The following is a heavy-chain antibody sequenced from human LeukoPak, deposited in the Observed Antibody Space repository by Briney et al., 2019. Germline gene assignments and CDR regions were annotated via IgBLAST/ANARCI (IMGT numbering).Heavy chain of an antibody. CDR1: GFTFSSYG. CDR3: AKDPTHFRVWDDYDTNILSH. CDR2: ISYDGSNK. V-gene: IGHV3-30*18. D-gene: IGHD4/OR15-4a*01. Sequence: PGRSLRLSCAASGFTFSSYGMHWVRQAPGKGLEWVAVISYDGSNKYYADSVKGQFTISRDNSKNTLYLQMNSLRAEDTAVYYCAKDPTHFRVWDDYDTNILSHWGQGTLVTVSS. J-gene: IGHJ4*02.